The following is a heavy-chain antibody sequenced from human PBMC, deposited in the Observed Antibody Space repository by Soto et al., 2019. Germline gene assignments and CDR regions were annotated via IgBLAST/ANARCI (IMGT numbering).Heavy chain of an antibody. CDR1: GFTVSSNY. J-gene: IGHJ4*02. Sequence: ESGGGLIQPGGSLRLSCAASGFTVSSNYMSWVRQAPGKGLEWVSVIYSGGSTYYADSVKGRFTISRDNSKNTLYLQMNSLRAEDTAVYYCASSRGGVWGDILTGYSLWFDYWGQGTLVTVSS. V-gene: IGHV3-53*01. D-gene: IGHD3-9*01. CDR2: IYSGGST. CDR3: ASSRGGVWGDILTGYSLWFDY.